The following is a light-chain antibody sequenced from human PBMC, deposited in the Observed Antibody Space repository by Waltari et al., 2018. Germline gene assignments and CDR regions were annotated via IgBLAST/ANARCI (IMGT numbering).Light chain of an antibody. CDR3: LLSYSGARV. J-gene: IGLJ2*01. CDR2: DTS. Sequence: QAVVSQEPSLTVSPGGTVTLTCGSSTGAVTSGHYPYWFQQKSGQAPRTLISDTSNKHSWTPARFSGSRLGGKAALTLSGAQPEDEADYYCLLSYSGARVFGGGTKLTVL. CDR1: TGAVTSGHY. V-gene: IGLV7-46*01.